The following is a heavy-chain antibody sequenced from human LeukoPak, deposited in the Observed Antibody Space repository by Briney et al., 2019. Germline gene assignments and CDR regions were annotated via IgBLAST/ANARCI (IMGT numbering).Heavy chain of an antibody. J-gene: IGHJ6*02. Sequence: SETLSLTCAVYGGSFSGYYWSWIRQPPGKGLEWIGEINHSGSTNYNPSLKSRVTISVDTSKNQFSLKLSSVTAADTAVYYCARSNDPTRNYYYYYGMDVWGQGTTVTVSS. V-gene: IGHV4-34*01. CDR1: GGSFSGYY. D-gene: IGHD1-1*01. CDR3: ARSNDPTRNYYYYYGMDV. CDR2: INHSGST.